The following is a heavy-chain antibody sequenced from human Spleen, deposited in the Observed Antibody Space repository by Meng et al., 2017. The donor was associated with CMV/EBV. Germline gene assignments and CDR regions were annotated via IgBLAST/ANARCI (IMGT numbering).Heavy chain of an antibody. CDR1: GYTFGNYA. Sequence: GESLKISCVGSGYTFGNYAMHWVRQAPGKGLVWVSRINTDGRSTTYADSVKGRVTISRDNAKNTLYLQMNRLTAEDTAVYYCAREGGNEGYCSSTRCQYGNDAFDIWGQGTTVTVSS. J-gene: IGHJ3*02. V-gene: IGHV3-74*01. D-gene: IGHD2-2*01. CDR2: INTDGRST. CDR3: AREGGNEGYCSSTRCQYGNDAFDI.